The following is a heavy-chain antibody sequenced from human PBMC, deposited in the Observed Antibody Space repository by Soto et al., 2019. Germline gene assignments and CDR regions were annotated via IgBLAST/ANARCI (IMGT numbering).Heavy chain of an antibody. CDR3: AKTDKFHCQSSGWANRFDS. V-gene: IGHV3-23*01. CDR2: ITSAGST. CDR1: GFTFSNYA. J-gene: IGHJ4*02. Sequence: EVQLLESGGDLAQPGGSLRLICAASGFTFSNYAMTWVRQSPGKGLEWVSTITSAGSTFYGDTVKGRFTISRDNSKSTLYLQMNSLGAEDTAVYYCAKTDKFHCQSSGWANRFDSWGQGTLVTVSS. D-gene: IGHD6-19*01.